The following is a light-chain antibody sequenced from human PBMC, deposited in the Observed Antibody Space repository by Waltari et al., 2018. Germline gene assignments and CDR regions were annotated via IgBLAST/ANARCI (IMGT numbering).Light chain of an antibody. CDR3: LSRDTTSTRV. J-gene: IGLJ3*02. CDR1: SLRRYY. Sequence: SSELTQDPAVSVALGQTVSITCKGDSLRRYYASGYQQRPGQAPILILYVQDNRPSGIPGLFACSTSGNTASLTITGAQAEDEADYYCLSRDTTSTRVFGGGTRLTV. CDR2: VQD. V-gene: IGLV3-19*01.